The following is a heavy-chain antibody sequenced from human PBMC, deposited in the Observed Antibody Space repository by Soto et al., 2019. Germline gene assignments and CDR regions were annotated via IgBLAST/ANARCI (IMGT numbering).Heavy chain of an antibody. CDR1: GGTFSSYA. V-gene: IGHV1-69*13. D-gene: IGHD5-12*01. J-gene: IGHJ5*02. CDR3: ARSATSGYGIYNWFDP. Sequence: ASVKVSCKASGGTFSSYAISWVRQAPGQGLEWMGGIIPIFGTANYAQKFQGRVTITADESTSTAYMELSSLRSEDTAVYYCARSATSGYGIYNWFDPWGQGTLVTVSS. CDR2: IIPIFGTA.